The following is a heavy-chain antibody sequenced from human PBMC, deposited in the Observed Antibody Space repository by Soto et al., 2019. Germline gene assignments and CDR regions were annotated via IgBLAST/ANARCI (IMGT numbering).Heavy chain of an antibody. CDR3: ARDTGGLLWFGEILPFDY. CDR1: GYTFTSYG. Sequence: QVQLVQSGAEVKKPGASVKVSSKASGYTFTSYGISWMRQAPGQGLEWMGWISAYNGNTNYAQKLQGRVTMTTDTSTSTTYMVLRSLRSDDTAVYYCARDTGGLLWFGEILPFDYWGQGTLVTVSS. V-gene: IGHV1-18*01. CDR2: ISAYNGNT. J-gene: IGHJ4*02. D-gene: IGHD3-10*01.